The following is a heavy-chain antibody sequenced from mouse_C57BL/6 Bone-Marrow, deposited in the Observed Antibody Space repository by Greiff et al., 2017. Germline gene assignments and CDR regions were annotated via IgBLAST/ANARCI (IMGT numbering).Heavy chain of an antibody. CDR1: GYTFTTYP. D-gene: IGHD5-1*01. J-gene: IGHJ2*01. CDR2: FHPYNDDT. V-gene: IGHV1-47*01. CDR3: ARSSTFFYYCDY. Sequence: QVQLQQSGAELVKPGASVKMSCKASGYTFTTYPIEWMKQNHGQSLEWIGNFHPYNDDTKYNEKFKGKATLTVETSSNTVYLELSRLTSDDSAVDDCARSSTFFYYCDYWGQGTTLTVSS.